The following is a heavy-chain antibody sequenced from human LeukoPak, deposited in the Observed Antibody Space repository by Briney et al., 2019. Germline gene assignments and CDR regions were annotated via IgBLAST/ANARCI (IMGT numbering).Heavy chain of an antibody. Sequence: SVKVSCKASGGTFSSYAISWVRQAPGQGLEWMGGIIPIFGTANYAQRLQGRVTITTDESTSTAYMELSSLRSEDTAVYYCARALETASNWFDPWGQGTLVTVSS. D-gene: IGHD5-24*01. J-gene: IGHJ5*02. V-gene: IGHV1-69*05. CDR1: GGTFSSYA. CDR2: IIPIFGTA. CDR3: ARALETASNWFDP.